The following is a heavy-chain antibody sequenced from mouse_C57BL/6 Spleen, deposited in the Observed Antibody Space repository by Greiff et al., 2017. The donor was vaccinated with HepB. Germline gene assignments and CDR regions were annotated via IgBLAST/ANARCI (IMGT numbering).Heavy chain of an antibody. Sequence: EVQGVESGAELVRPGASVKLSCTASGFNIKDDYMHWVKQRPEQGLEWIGWIDPENGDTEYASKFQGKATITADTSSNTAYLQLSSLTSEDTAVYYCTTSDYDYDDYAMDYWGQGTSVTVSS. CDR2: IDPENGDT. CDR3: TTSDYDYDDYAMDY. V-gene: IGHV14-4*01. D-gene: IGHD2-4*01. CDR1: GFNIKDDY. J-gene: IGHJ4*01.